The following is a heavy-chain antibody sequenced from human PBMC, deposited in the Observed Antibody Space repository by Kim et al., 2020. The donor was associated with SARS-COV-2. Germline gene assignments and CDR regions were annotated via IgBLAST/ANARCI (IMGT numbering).Heavy chain of an antibody. Sequence: GGSLRLSCAASGFTFRNYGMHWVRQAPGKGLEWVAIISDNGRNIFYADSVRGRFTISRDSSKNMLYLQMNSLRVEDTAVYYCARDLINDWSLDYWGQGTLVAGSS. D-gene: IGHD3-9*01. CDR3: ARDLINDWSLDY. CDR1: GFTFRNYG. J-gene: IGHJ4*02. V-gene: IGHV3-33*01. CDR2: ISDNGRNI.